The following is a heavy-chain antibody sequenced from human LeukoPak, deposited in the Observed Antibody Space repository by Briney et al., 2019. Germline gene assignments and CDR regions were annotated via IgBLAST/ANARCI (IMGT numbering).Heavy chain of an antibody. CDR1: GYSFTSYW. V-gene: IGHV5-51*01. J-gene: IGHJ4*02. CDR2: IYPGDSGT. CDR3: ARQADDCSSTSCYFDY. D-gene: IGHD2-2*01. Sequence: GESLKISCKGSGYSFTSYWIGWVRQMPGKGREWMGIIYPGDSGTRYSPSFKGHVPISADKSISTAYLQWSSLKASDTAMYYCARQADDCSSTSCYFDYWGQGTLVTVSS.